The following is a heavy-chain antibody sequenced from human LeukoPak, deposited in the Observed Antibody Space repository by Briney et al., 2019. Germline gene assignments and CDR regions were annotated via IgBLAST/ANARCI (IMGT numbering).Heavy chain of an antibody. D-gene: IGHD3-16*01. CDR3: ARRGDYLSGFDY. CDR1: GYTLSDYF. Sequence: ASVKVSCKASGYTLSDYFLHWVRQAPGQGLEWMGRINPNSGGTNYAQKFQGRVTTTRDTSISTANMELSRLRSDDTALYSCARRGDYLSGFDYWGQGILVTVSS. CDR2: INPNSGGT. J-gene: IGHJ4*02. V-gene: IGHV1-2*06.